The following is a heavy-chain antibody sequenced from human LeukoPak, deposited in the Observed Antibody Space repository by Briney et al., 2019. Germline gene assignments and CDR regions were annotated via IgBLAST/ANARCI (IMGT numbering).Heavy chain of an antibody. J-gene: IGHJ6*02. CDR1: GGSFSAYY. Sequence: SETLSLTCAVYGGSFSAYYRSWIRQPPGKGLEWIGEINHSGSTNYNPSLKSRVTISVDTSKNQFSLKLSSVTAADTAVYYCARMSSSSAYYYYGMDVWGQGTLVTVSS. CDR2: INHSGST. D-gene: IGHD6-6*01. CDR3: ARMSSSSAYYYYGMDV. V-gene: IGHV4-34*01.